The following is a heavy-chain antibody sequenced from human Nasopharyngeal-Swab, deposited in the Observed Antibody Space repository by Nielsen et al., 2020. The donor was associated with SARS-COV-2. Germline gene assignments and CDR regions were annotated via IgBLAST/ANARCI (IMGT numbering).Heavy chain of an antibody. CDR1: GYTFTSYG. J-gene: IGHJ6*03. CDR2: ISAYNGNT. CDR3: ARDGDESLYYYYYMDV. V-gene: IGHV1-18*01. Sequence: AAVKVSCKASGYTFTSYGISWVRQAPGQGLEWMGWISAYNGNTNYAQKLQGRVTMTTDTSTSTAYMELRSLRSDDTAVYYCARDGDESLYYYYYMDVWGKGTTVTVSS. D-gene: IGHD4-17*01.